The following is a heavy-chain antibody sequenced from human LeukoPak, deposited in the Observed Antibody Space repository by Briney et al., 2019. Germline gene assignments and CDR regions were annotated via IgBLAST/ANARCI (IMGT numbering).Heavy chain of an antibody. V-gene: IGHV3-23*01. J-gene: IGHJ5*02. CDR3: AKAPGMTGYSSSWYGSNWFDP. D-gene: IGHD6-13*01. Sequence: GGSLRLSCAASGFTFRSNTMSWVRQAPGRGLEWVSAISGSGGSTYYADSVKGRFTISRDNSKNTLYLQMNSLRAEDTAVYYCAKAPGMTGYSSSWYGSNWFDPWGQGTLVTVSS. CDR2: ISGSGGST. CDR1: GFTFRSNT.